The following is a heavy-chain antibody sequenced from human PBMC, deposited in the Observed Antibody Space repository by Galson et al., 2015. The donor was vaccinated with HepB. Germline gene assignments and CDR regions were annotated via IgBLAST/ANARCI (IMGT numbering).Heavy chain of an antibody. V-gene: IGHV3-73*01. D-gene: IGHD2-15*01. Sequence: SLRLSCAASGFTFSVSAIHWVRQASGKGLEWVGRIRGKADSYATAYAASVKGRFTVSRDDSTNTAYLQMNSLKTDDTAFYYCARAYCSGRSCYAFDYWGQGALVTVSS. J-gene: IGHJ4*02. CDR2: IRGKADSYAT. CDR1: GFTFSVSA. CDR3: ARAYCSGRSCYAFDY.